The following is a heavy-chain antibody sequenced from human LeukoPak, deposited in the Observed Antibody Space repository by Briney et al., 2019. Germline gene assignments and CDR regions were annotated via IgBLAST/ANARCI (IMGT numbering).Heavy chain of an antibody. Sequence: GGSLRLSCAASGFTFSSYTMNWVRQAPGKGLEWVSYISSSSSYIYYADSVKGRFTISRDNSKNTLYLHMSSLRAEDTAVYYCAKSGTFFLYYFDYWGQGTLVTVSS. CDR3: AKSGTFFLYYFDY. D-gene: IGHD1-26*01. V-gene: IGHV3-21*04. CDR2: ISSSSSYI. CDR1: GFTFSSYT. J-gene: IGHJ4*02.